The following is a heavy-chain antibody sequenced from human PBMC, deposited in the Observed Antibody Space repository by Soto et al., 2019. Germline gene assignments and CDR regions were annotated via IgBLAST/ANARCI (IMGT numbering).Heavy chain of an antibody. CDR3: ATSVNSAMAFDY. V-gene: IGHV1-46*01. CDR1: GYTVTHDY. Sequence: ASVKVSCEASGYTVTHDYIHWVRQAPGQGLEWMGIINPNGGITTYAQKFRAGFTMTRDTSTSTVYLELSSLRSEDSAIYYCATSVNSAMAFDYWGQGTLVTVSP. CDR2: INPNGGIT. D-gene: IGHD5-18*01. J-gene: IGHJ4*02.